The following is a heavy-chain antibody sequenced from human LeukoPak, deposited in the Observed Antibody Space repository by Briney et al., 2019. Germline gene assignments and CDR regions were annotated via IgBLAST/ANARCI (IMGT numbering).Heavy chain of an antibody. Sequence: GASVKVSCKASGYTFISYDINWVRQAAGQGLEWMGWMNPNSGNTGYAQKFQGRVTITRNTSISTAYVELSSLRSEDTAVYYCAREISGSSSFDYWGQGTLVTVSS. CDR1: GYTFISYD. CDR2: MNPNSGNT. CDR3: AREISGSSSFDY. D-gene: IGHD1-26*01. J-gene: IGHJ4*02. V-gene: IGHV1-8*03.